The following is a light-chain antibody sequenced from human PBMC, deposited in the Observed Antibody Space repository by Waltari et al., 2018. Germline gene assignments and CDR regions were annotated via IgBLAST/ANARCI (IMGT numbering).Light chain of an antibody. CDR2: QVS. J-gene: IGKJ2*01. V-gene: IGKV2-30*01. CDR3: MQVTHWPYT. Sequence: DVVLTQSPLSLPVTLGQPAAISCRHSEGLVYSDGNTYLSWFHQRPGQSPRRLIYQVSNRDSGVPDRFAGSGSGTNFILQISRVRAEDLGVYYCMQVTHWPYTFGQGTKLES. CDR1: EGLVYSDGNTY.